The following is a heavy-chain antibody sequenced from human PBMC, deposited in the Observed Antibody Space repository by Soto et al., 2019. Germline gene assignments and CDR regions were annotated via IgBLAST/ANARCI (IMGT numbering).Heavy chain of an antibody. D-gene: IGHD2-15*01. V-gene: IGHV4-34*01. CDR2: INHSGST. CDR1: GGSFSGYY. Sequence: PSETLSLTCAVYGGSFSGYYWSWIRQPPGKGLEWIGEINHSGSTNYNPSLKSRVTISVDTSKNQFSLKLSSVTAADTAVYYCASKIVVVVAATNVNWFDPWGQGTLVTVSS. CDR3: ASKIVVVVAATNVNWFDP. J-gene: IGHJ5*02.